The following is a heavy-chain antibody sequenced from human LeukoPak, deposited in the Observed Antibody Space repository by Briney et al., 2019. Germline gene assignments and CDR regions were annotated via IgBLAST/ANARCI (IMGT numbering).Heavy chain of an antibody. Sequence: PGGSLRLSCAASGFTFSSYGMHWVRQAPGKGLEWVAFIRYDGSNKYYADSVKGRFTISRDNSKNTLYLQMNSLRAEDTAVYYCARENSKDRWFGELDWGQGTLVTASS. CDR2: IRYDGSNK. J-gene: IGHJ4*02. V-gene: IGHV3-30*02. CDR3: ARENSKDRWFGELD. CDR1: GFTFSSYG. D-gene: IGHD3-10*01.